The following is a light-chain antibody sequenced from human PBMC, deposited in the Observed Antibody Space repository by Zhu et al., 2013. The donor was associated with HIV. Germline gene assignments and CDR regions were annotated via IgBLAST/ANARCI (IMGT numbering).Light chain of an antibody. J-gene: IGKJ1*01. CDR3: QQAYTFPWT. Sequence: DIQMTQSPSSVSASVGDRVTVTCRASQGIASWLAWYQQKPGKAPNLLIYDASTLHTGVPPRFSGSGSGTDFTLTISSLQPEDFATYFCQQAYTFPWTFGQGTKVEIK. V-gene: IGKV1-12*01. CDR2: DAS. CDR1: QGIASW.